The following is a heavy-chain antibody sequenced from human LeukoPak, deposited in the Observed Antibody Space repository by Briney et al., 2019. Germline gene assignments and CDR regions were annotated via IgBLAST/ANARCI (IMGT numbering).Heavy chain of an antibody. Sequence: AGGSLRLSCAASGFTFDDYSMHWVRQAPGKGLEWVSLISWDGGSTYYADSVKGRFTISRDNAKNSLYLQMNSLRAEDTAVYYCARGVSSYYDYVWGSVWGQGTLVTVSS. CDR3: ARGVSSYYDYVWGSV. CDR1: GFTFDDYS. J-gene: IGHJ4*02. V-gene: IGHV3-43D*03. D-gene: IGHD3-16*01. CDR2: ISWDGGST.